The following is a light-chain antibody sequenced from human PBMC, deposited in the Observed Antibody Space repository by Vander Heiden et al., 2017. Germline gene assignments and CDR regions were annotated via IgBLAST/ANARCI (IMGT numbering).Light chain of an antibody. CDR1: HSIIVTY. Sequence: IVFTQSPGPLSFAPWERAALSCRASHSIIVTYLASYPQKPGQAPRRLIYESSSRATGIPDRCSGSVSGTDFSLTISGLEPEDFAVYYCQKYGSTAYTFGQGTKLEIK. J-gene: IGKJ2*01. V-gene: IGKV3-20*01. CDR3: QKYGSTAYT. CDR2: ESS.